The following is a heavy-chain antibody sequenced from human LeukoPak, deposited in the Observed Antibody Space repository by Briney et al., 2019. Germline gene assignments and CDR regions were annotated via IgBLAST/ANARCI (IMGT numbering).Heavy chain of an antibody. V-gene: IGHV1-2*02. CDR3: ARDLPTYYGMDV. CDR1: GYTFTGYY. J-gene: IGHJ6*02. Sequence: ALVKVSCKASGYTFTGYYMHWVRQAPGQGLEWMGWINPNSGGTNYAQKFQGRVTMTRDTSISTAYMELSRLRSDDTAVHYCARDLPTYYGMDVWGQGTTVTVSS. CDR2: INPNSGGT.